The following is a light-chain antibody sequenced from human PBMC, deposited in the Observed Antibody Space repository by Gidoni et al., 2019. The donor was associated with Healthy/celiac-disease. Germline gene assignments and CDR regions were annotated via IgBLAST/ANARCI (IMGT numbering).Light chain of an antibody. CDR3: QQYYSTSYT. V-gene: IGKV4-1*01. J-gene: IGKJ2*01. CDR1: QSVLYSSHNKNY. CDR2: WAS. Sequence: DIVMTQSPDSLAVSLGERATINCKSSQSVLYSSHNKNYLAWYQHKPGQPPNLLIYWASTRESGVPYRFSGSGSGTDFTLTISSLQAEAVAVYYCQQYYSTSYTFGQGTKLEIK.